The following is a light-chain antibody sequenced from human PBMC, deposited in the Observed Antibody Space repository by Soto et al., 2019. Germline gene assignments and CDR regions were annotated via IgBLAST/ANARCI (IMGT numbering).Light chain of an antibody. CDR3: QRRSNWPRT. CDR1: QSVSSY. V-gene: IGKV3-11*01. J-gene: IGKJ2*01. Sequence: EIVLTQSPATLSLSPGERATLSCRASQSVSSYLAWYQQKPGQAPRLLIYEASNRATGIPARFSGSGSGKDVALTISSLEPDDFANYYCQRRSNWPRTFGQGTKLELK. CDR2: EAS.